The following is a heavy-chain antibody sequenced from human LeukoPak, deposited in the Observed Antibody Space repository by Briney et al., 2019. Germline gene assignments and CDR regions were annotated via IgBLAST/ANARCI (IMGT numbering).Heavy chain of an antibody. D-gene: IGHD6-19*01. J-gene: IGHJ4*02. Sequence: PSETLSLTCAVSGGSISSGGYYWSWIRQPPGKGLEWIGYIYHSGSTYYNPSLKSRVTISVDRSKNQFSLKLSSVTAADTAVYYCARGRIAVAAFDYWGQGTLVTVSS. CDR3: ARGRIAVAAFDY. CDR1: GGSISSGGYY. CDR2: IYHSGST. V-gene: IGHV4-30-2*01.